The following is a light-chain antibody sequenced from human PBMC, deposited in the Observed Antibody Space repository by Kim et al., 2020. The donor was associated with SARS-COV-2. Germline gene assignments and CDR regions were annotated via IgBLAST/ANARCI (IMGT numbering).Light chain of an antibody. CDR2: GAS. CDR1: QSVSSSY. J-gene: IGKJ2*01. CDR3: QQYSSSYT. Sequence: EIVLTQSPGTLSLSPGERATLSCRASQSVSSSYLAWYQQKPGQAPRLLIYGASSRATGIPDRFSGSGSGTDFTLTISRLEPEDFAVYYCQQYSSSYTFGQGTKLKI. V-gene: IGKV3-20*01.